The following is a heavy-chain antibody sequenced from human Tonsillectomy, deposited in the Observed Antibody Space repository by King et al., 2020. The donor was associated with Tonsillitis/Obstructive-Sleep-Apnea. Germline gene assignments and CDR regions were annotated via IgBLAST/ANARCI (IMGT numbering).Heavy chain of an antibody. J-gene: IGHJ6*03. CDR2: IYYSGST. Sequence: QLQESGPGLVKPSETLSLTCTVSGGSISSSSYYWGWIRQPPGKGLEWIGSIYYSGSTYYNPSLKSRVTISVDTSKNQFSLKLSSVTAADTAVYYCASVWNYYYYYMDVWGKGTTVTVS. D-gene: IGHD1-1*01. V-gene: IGHV4-39*01. CDR1: GGSISSSSYY. CDR3: ASVWNYYYYYMDV.